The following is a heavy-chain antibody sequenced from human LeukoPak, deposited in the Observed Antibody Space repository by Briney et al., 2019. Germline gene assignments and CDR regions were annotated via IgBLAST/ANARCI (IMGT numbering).Heavy chain of an antibody. Sequence: GGSLRLSCAASGFTFNKYGMSWVRQAPGKGLEWVSAISSSNSYIYYADSVKGRFTISRDNAKNSLYLQMNSLRAEDTAVYYCARDGHGDFWRARRTYYMDVWGKGTTVTVSS. D-gene: IGHD3-3*01. CDR1: GFTFNKYG. CDR2: ISSSNSYI. V-gene: IGHV3-21*01. J-gene: IGHJ6*03. CDR3: ARDGHGDFWRARRTYYMDV.